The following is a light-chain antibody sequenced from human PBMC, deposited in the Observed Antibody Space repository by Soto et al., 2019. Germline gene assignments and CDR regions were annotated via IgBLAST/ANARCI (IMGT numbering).Light chain of an antibody. CDR1: QSVSSSY. CDR2: GAS. Sequence: EIVLTQSPGTLSLSPGERATLSCRASQSVSSSYLAWYQQKPGQAPRLLIYGASSRATGIPDRFSGRGSGTDFTLTISRLEPEDFAVYYCQQFGNSPRLSFGGGTKVEIK. J-gene: IGKJ4*01. CDR3: QQFGNSPRLS. V-gene: IGKV3-20*01.